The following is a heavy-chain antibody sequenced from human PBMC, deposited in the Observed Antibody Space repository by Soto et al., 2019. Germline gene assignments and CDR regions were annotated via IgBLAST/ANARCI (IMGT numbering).Heavy chain of an antibody. Sequence: ASVKVSCKASGYTFTGYYMHWVRQAPGQGLEWMGWINPNSGGTNYAQKFQGWVTMTRDTSISTAYMELSRLRSDDTAVYYCARERTRGIYYYGMDVWGQGTTVTVSS. J-gene: IGHJ6*02. CDR2: INPNSGGT. D-gene: IGHD3-16*01. CDR3: ARERTRGIYYYGMDV. CDR1: GYTFTGYY. V-gene: IGHV1-2*04.